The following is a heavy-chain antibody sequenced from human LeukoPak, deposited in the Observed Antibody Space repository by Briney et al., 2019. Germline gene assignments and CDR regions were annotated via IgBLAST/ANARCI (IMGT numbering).Heavy chain of an antibody. CDR2: VSSGVSTV. CDR3: ARGFTFGGVIVSDAFDI. J-gene: IGHJ3*02. CDR1: GFTFSNYE. Sequence: GGSLRLSCAASGFTFSNYEMNWVHQVPGKGLEWVSYVSSGVSTVYYADSVQGRFTISRDNAKNSLDLQMNSLRAEDTAVYYCARGFTFGGVIVSDAFDIWGQGTTVTVSS. V-gene: IGHV3-48*03. D-gene: IGHD3-16*02.